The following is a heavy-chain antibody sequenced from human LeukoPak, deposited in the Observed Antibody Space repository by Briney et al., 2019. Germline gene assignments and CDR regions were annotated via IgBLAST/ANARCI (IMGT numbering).Heavy chain of an antibody. CDR1: GFTFSRYW. Sequence: GGSLRLSCAASGFTFSRYWMHWVRQAPGKGLVWVSRINSDGSGTSYADSVKGRFAISRDNAKNTLYLEMHSLRAEDTAVYYCARSSWYSYFDYWGQGTLVTVSS. J-gene: IGHJ4*02. CDR2: INSDGSGT. D-gene: IGHD6-13*01. CDR3: ARSSWYSYFDY. V-gene: IGHV3-74*01.